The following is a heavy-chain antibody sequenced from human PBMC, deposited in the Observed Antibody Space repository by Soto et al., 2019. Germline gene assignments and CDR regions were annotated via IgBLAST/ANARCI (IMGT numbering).Heavy chain of an antibody. CDR2: IYYSGST. V-gene: IGHV4-59*01. J-gene: IGHJ5*02. D-gene: IGHD3-22*01. Sequence: QVQLQESGPGLVKPSETLSLTCTVSGGSLNPYYWSWIRQPPGKGLEWIGYIYYSGSTNYNPSHNXPXTXXGDTTTKQASLKLTSVTTADTAVYYCARDVGHSSGYLRFDPWGQGTLVTVSS. CDR3: ARDVGHSSGYLRFDP. CDR1: GGSLNPYY.